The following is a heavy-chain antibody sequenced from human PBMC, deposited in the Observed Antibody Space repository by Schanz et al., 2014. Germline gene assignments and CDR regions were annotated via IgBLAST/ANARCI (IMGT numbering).Heavy chain of an antibody. D-gene: IGHD3-10*01. CDR3: ARGSRSGSKVMDV. J-gene: IGHJ6*02. CDR2: IPWNGAAI. CDR1: GFNSGDYA. Sequence: EVQVVESGGGLVQPGGSLRLSCTASGFNSGDYAMNWVRQAPGKGLEWVSNIPWNGAAIGYAGSVRGRFTISRDSDKNYLYLQMHSLSPEDAALCDCARGSRSGSKVMDVWGQGTLVTVSS. V-gene: IGHV3-9*02.